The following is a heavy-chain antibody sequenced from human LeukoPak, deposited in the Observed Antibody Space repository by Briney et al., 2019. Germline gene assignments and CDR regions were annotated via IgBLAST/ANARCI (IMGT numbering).Heavy chain of an antibody. Sequence: SVKVSCKASGGTFSSYTISWVRQAPGQGLEWMGRIVPILGIANYAQKFQGRVTITADKSTSTAYMELSSLRSEDTAVYYCARAPVIVGATIFDYWGQGTLVTVSS. D-gene: IGHD1-26*01. J-gene: IGHJ4*02. V-gene: IGHV1-69*02. CDR1: GGTFSSYT. CDR3: ARAPVIVGATIFDY. CDR2: IVPILGIA.